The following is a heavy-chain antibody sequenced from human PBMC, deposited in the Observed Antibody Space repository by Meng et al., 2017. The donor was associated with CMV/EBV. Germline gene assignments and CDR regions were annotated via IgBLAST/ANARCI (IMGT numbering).Heavy chain of an antibody. CDR2: ISPSGGRT. V-gene: IGHV1-46*02. CDR3: ASEVGGTYFFDY. D-gene: IGHD1-26*01. Sequence: SCKASGYTFNNYFMHWVRLAHGQGLEWMGTISPSGGRTTYAQKCQGRVVRTRDTSTSTVYMELSSLRSEDTAVYYCASEVGGTYFFDYWGQGTLVTVSS. CDR1: GYTFNNYF. J-gene: IGHJ4*02.